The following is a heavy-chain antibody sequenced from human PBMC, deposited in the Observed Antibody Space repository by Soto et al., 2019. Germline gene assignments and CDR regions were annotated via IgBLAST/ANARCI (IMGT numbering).Heavy chain of an antibody. D-gene: IGHD1-7*01. CDR2: INHSGST. CDR1: GGSFSGYY. J-gene: IGHJ5*02. V-gene: IGHV4-34*01. CDR3: ARGKRSLYNWNYQAFDP. Sequence: SETLSLTCAVYGGSFSGYYWSWIRQPPGKGLEWIGEINHSGSTNYNPSLKSRVTISVDTSKNQFSLKLSSVTAADTAVYYCARGKRSLYNWNYQAFDPWGQGTLVTVSS.